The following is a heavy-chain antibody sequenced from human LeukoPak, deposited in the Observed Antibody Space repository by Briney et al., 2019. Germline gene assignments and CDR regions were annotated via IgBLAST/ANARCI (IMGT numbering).Heavy chain of an antibody. CDR2: IYYSGST. CDR1: GGSISSYY. CDR3: ARISNGSSSGWYYYYMDV. V-gene: IGHV4-59*01. Sequence: SSETLSLTCTVSGGSISSYYWSWIRQPPGKGLEWIGYIYYSGSTNYNPSLKSRVTISVDTSKNQFSLKLSSVTAADTAVYYCARISNGSSSGWYYYYMDVWGKGTTVTVSS. D-gene: IGHD6-6*01. J-gene: IGHJ6*03.